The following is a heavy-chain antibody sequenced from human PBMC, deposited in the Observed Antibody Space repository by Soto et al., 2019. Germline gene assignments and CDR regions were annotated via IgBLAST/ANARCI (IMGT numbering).Heavy chain of an antibody. CDR3: AREPSYYDSKGIDY. CDR2: IWYDGSNK. Sequence: PGGSLRLSCAASGFTFSTYAMIWVRQAPGKGLEWVAVIWYDGSNKYYADSVKGRFTISRDNSKNTLYLQMNSLRAEDTAVYYCAREPSYYDSKGIDYWGQGT. D-gene: IGHD3-22*01. J-gene: IGHJ4*02. CDR1: GFTFSTYA. V-gene: IGHV3-33*08.